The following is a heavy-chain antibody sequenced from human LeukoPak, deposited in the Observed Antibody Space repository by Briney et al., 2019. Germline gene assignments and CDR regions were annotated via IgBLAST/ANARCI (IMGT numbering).Heavy chain of an antibody. CDR2: IKQDGSEK. CDR1: GFTFSTSW. Sequence: PGRSLRLSCAASGFTFSTSWMAWVRQAPGKGLEWVANIKQDGSEKYYVDSVKGRFTISRDNARTSLYLQMNSLRAEDTAVYYCARDWIKDFWTGLFPEGDYWGQGTLVTVSS. D-gene: IGHD3/OR15-3a*01. J-gene: IGHJ4*02. V-gene: IGHV3-7*01. CDR3: ARDWIKDFWTGLFPEGDY.